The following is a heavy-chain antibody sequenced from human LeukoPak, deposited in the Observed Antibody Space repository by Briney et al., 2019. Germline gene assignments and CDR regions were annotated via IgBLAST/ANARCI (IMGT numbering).Heavy chain of an antibody. CDR1: GGTFSSYA. CDR3: ARRSPDRSDFDY. V-gene: IGHV1-69*05. J-gene: IGHJ4*02. Sequence: ASVKVSCKASGGTFSSYAISWVRQSPGQGLEWMGGIIPIFGTANYAQKFQGRVTITTDESTRTAYMALSCLKSEARAVYYCARRSPDRSDFDYWGQGTLVTVSS. CDR2: IIPIFGTA. D-gene: IGHD3-22*01.